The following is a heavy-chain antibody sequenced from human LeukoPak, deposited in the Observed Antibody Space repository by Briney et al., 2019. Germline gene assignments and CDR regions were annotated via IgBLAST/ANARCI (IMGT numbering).Heavy chain of an antibody. Sequence: SGGSLRLSYARPGCTFDDDEMHCLRQAPGKGLEWVSLISGDGGSTYYADSVKGRFTISRDNSKNSLYLQMNSLRTEDTALYYCAKNFGYSSVWYLGGSYYYRMDVWGQGTTVTVSS. J-gene: IGHJ6*02. CDR3: AKNFGYSSVWYLGGSYYYRMDV. CDR1: GCTFDDDE. CDR2: ISGDGGST. V-gene: IGHV3-43*02. D-gene: IGHD6-19*01.